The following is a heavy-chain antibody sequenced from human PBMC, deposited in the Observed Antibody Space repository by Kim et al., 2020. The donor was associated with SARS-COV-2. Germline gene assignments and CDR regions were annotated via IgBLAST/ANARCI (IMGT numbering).Heavy chain of an antibody. J-gene: IGHJ5*02. V-gene: IGHV1-69*01. Sequence: EQKFQGRVTITADESTSTAYMELSSLRSEDTAVYYCAASSSFYNWFDPWGQGTLVTVSS. CDR3: AASSSFYNWFDP. D-gene: IGHD6-13*01.